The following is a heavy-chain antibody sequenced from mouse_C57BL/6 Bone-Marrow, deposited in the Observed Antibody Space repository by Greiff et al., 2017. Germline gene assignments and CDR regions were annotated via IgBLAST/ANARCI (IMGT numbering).Heavy chain of an antibody. CDR1: GFTFTDYY. CDR2: IRNKANGYTT. D-gene: IGHD1-1*01. V-gene: IGHV7-3*01. Sequence: EVKLMESGGGLVQPGGSLSLSCAASGFTFTDYYMSWVRQPPGKALEWLGFIRNKANGYTTEYSASVKGRFTISRDNSQSILYLQMKALRAEDSATYYCARQYYYGSSHWYFDVWGTGTTVTVSS. CDR3: ARQYYYGSSHWYFDV. J-gene: IGHJ1*03.